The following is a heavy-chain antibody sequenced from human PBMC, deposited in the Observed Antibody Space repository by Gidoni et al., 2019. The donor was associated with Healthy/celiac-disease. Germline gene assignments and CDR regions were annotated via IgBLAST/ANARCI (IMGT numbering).Heavy chain of an antibody. J-gene: IGHJ4*02. V-gene: IGHV4-34*01. CDR2: INHSGST. D-gene: IGHD3-10*01. Sequence: QVQLQQWGAGLLKPSETLSLTCAVYGGSFSGYYWSWIRQPPGKVLEWIGEINHSGSTNYNPPLKIRVTISVDTSKNQFSLKLSSVTAADTAVYYCARARNSMVRGVIIYLPPRLFDYWGQGTLVTVSS. CDR3: ARARNSMVRGVIIYLPPRLFDY. CDR1: GGSFSGYY.